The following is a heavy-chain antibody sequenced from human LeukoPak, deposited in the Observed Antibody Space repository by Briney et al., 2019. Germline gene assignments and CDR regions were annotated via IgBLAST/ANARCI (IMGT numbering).Heavy chain of an antibody. Sequence: ASVKVSCKASGYTFTSYGISWVRQAPGQGLEWMGWISAYNGNTNYAQKFQGRVTMTEDTSTDTAYMELSSLRSEDTAVYYCATLSSDYGDSWFDPWGQGTLVTVSS. CDR1: GYTFTSYG. D-gene: IGHD4-17*01. CDR2: ISAYNGNT. CDR3: ATLSSDYGDSWFDP. V-gene: IGHV1-18*01. J-gene: IGHJ5*02.